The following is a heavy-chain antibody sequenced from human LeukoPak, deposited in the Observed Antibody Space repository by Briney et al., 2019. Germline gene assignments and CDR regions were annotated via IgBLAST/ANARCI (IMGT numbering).Heavy chain of an antibody. Sequence: PSETLSLTCGVNGGSFSGYYWNWIRQTPGKGLEWIGEINHSGSTNYNPSLKRRVTISVDTSQKQFSLRLTSVTAADTAVYYCARERYFDWLPLDYWGQGTLVTVSS. V-gene: IGHV4-34*01. CDR3: ARERYFDWLPLDY. D-gene: IGHD3-9*01. J-gene: IGHJ4*02. CDR2: INHSGST. CDR1: GGSFSGYY.